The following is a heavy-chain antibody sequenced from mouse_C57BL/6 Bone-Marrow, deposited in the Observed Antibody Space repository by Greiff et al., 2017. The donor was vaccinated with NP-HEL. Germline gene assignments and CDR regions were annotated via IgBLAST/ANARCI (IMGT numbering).Heavy chain of an antibody. D-gene: IGHD2-1*01. CDR3: ARGGNYVGYAMDY. Sequence: EVKLVESGGGLVKPGGSLKLSCAASGFTFSSYAMSWVRPTPEKRLEWVATISDGGSYTYYPDNVKGRFTISRDNAKNNLYLQMSHLKSEDTAMYYWARGGNYVGYAMDYWGQGTSVTVSS. J-gene: IGHJ4*01. V-gene: IGHV5-4*03. CDR2: ISDGGSYT. CDR1: GFTFSSYA.